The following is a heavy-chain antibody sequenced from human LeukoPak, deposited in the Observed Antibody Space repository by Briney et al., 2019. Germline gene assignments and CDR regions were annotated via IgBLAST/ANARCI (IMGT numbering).Heavy chain of an antibody. CDR1: GFTFDDYA. V-gene: IGHV3-9*01. D-gene: IGHD3-22*01. CDR2: ISWNSGSI. J-gene: IGHJ1*01. Sequence: PGGSLRLSCAASGFTFDDYAMHWVRQAPGKGLEWVSGISWNSGSIGYADSVKGRFTISRDNAKNSLYLQMNSLRAEDTAVYYCAREGARYYDSSGQSGYFQHWGQGTLVTVSS. CDR3: AREGARYYDSSGQSGYFQH.